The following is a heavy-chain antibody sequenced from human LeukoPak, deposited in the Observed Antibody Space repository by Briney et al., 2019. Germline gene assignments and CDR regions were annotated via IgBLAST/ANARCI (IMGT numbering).Heavy chain of an antibody. CDR1: GFTFSSYA. V-gene: IGHV3-23*01. CDR3: AKEAAEYSSSFHTSPFDY. J-gene: IGHJ4*02. CDR2: ISGSGGST. Sequence: GGSLGLSCAASGFTFSSYAMSWVRQAPGKGLEWVSAISGSGGSTYYADSVKGRFTISRDNSKNTLYLQMNSLRAEDTAVYYCAKEAAEYSSSFHTSPFDYWGQGTLVTVSS. D-gene: IGHD6-6*01.